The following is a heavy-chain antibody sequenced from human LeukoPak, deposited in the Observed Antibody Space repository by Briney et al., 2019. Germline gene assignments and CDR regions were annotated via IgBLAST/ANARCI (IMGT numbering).Heavy chain of an antibody. J-gene: IGHJ4*02. CDR2: INPNSGGT. V-gene: IGHV1-2*02. CDR3: ARDWYSSYDSSGEGDY. CDR1: GYTFTGYY. Sequence: ASVKVSCKASGYTFTGYYMHWVRQAPGQGLEWMGWINPNSGGTNYAQKFQGRVTMTRDTSISTAYMELSRLRSDDTAVYYCARDWYSSYDSSGEGDYWGQGTLVTVSS. D-gene: IGHD3-22*01.